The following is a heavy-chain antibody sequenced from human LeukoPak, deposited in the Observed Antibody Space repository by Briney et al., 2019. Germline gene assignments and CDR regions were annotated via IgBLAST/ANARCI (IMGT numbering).Heavy chain of an antibody. D-gene: IGHD3-22*01. CDR2: IYTSGST. J-gene: IGHJ4*02. CDR3: ARDYYDTSVYLGH. V-gene: IGHV4-61*02. Sequence: PSETLSLTCTVSGGSITSGSHYWNWIRQPAGKGLEWIGRIYTSGSTKYNPSLKSRVTISIDTSKNHFSLKLSSVTAADTAVYYCARDYYDTSVYLGHWGQGTLVTVSS. CDR1: GGSITSGSHY.